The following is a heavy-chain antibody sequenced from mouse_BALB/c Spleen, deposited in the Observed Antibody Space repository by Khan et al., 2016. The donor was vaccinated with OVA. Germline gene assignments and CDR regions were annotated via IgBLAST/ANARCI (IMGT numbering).Heavy chain of an antibody. Sequence: QVRLQQSGAELARPGASVKMSCKASGYTFTSYTIHWIKLRPGQGLDWIGYINPSNGYTNYNQKFKDKATLTADKSSTTAYMQLSSLTSDDSAVYNCVRDGTDNRNAGWFAYWGQGTLVTVSA. J-gene: IGHJ3*01. CDR2: INPSNGYT. CDR3: VRDGTDNRNAGWFAY. CDR1: GYTFTSYT. V-gene: IGHV1-4*01. D-gene: IGHD2-14*01.